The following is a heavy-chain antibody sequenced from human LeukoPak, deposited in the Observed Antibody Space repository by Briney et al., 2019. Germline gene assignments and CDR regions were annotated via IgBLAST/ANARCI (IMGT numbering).Heavy chain of an antibody. V-gene: IGHV1-69*13. J-gene: IGHJ3*02. CDR3: ARVNCGGDCYSDRGAFDI. D-gene: IGHD2-21*02. CDR2: IIPIFGTA. CDR1: GGTFSSYT. Sequence: ASVKVSCKASGGTFSSYTITWVRQAPGQGLEWMGGIIPIFGTANYAQKFQGRVTITADESTSTAYMELSSLRSEDTAVYYRARVNCGGDCYSDRGAFDIWGQGTMVTVSS.